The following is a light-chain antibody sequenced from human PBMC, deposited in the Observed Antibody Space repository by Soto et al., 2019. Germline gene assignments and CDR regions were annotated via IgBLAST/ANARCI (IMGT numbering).Light chain of an antibody. CDR1: QSISHY. Sequence: DIQMTQSPSSLSASVGDGVTITCRASQSISHYLNWYQQKPGKAPKLLIYAASVLQSGVPSRFSGSGSGTDFTLTISSLQPEDFATYYCQQSYSTLFTFGPGTKVDIK. V-gene: IGKV1-39*01. J-gene: IGKJ3*01. CDR3: QQSYSTLFT. CDR2: AAS.